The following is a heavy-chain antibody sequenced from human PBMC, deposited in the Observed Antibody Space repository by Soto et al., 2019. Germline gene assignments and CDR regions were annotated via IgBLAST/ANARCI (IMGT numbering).Heavy chain of an antibody. Sequence: PGGSLRLSCTASGFNFSRFWTHWVRQVPGRGLVWVSHINSDGSPTSYADSVKGRFTISRDNAKNTLYLQMNSLRAEDTAVYYCARDLSSCSSARCYSFYYGMDLWGQGTTVTVSS. V-gene: IGHV3-74*01. CDR3: ARDLSSCSSARCYSFYYGMDL. CDR2: INSDGSPT. CDR1: GFNFSRFW. D-gene: IGHD2-2*01. J-gene: IGHJ6*02.